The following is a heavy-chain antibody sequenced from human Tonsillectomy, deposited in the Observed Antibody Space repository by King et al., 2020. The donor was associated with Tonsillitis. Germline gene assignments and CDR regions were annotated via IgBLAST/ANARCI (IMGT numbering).Heavy chain of an antibody. Sequence: QLVESGGGLVQPGGSLRLSCAASGITFSSYAMNWVRQAPGKGLEWVSGIGGSADSTNYADSVRGRFTISRDNSKNTLYLQINSLRAEDTAVFYCAKAAGVVPAATHYFDYWGQGTLVTVSS. D-gene: IGHD2-2*01. CDR3: AKAAGVVPAATHYFDY. J-gene: IGHJ4*02. V-gene: IGHV3-23*04. CDR2: IGGSADST. CDR1: GITFSSYA.